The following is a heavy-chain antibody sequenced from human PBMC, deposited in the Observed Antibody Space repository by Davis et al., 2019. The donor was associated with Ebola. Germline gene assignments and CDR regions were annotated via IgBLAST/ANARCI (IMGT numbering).Heavy chain of an antibody. V-gene: IGHV4-59*01. D-gene: IGHD5-18*01. CDR2: IYYSGST. J-gene: IGHJ4*02. CDR1: GGSISSY. CDR3: ARRVLLDTAMVLRYYFDY. Sequence: SETLSLTCTVSGGSISSYWSWIRQPPGKGLEWIGYIYYSGSTNYNPSLKSRVTISVDTSKNQFSLKLSSVTAADTAVYYCARRVLLDTAMVLRYYFDYWGQGTLVTVSS.